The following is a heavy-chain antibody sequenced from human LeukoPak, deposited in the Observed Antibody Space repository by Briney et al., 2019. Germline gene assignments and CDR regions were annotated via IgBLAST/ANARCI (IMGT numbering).Heavy chain of an antibody. Sequence: GGSLRLSCAASGFTFSSYSMNWVRQAPGKGLEWVSSISSSSSYIYYADSVKGRFTISRDNAKSSLYLQMNSLRAEDTAVYYCASLAVAAPDAFDIWGQGTMVTVSS. J-gene: IGHJ3*02. CDR2: ISSSSSYI. CDR3: ASLAVAAPDAFDI. D-gene: IGHD6-19*01. CDR1: GFTFSSYS. V-gene: IGHV3-21*01.